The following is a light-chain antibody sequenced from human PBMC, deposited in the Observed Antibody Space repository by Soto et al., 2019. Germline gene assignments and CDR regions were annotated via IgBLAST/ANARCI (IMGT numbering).Light chain of an antibody. J-gene: IGKJ3*01. CDR2: GAS. Sequence: EIVVTQSPGTLSLSPGARATLSCRASQSVDRNYLAWYQHKPGQAPRLLIYGASTRATGIPDRFSGSGSGTDFTLTISRLEPEDFAVYYCHQYGLSPPYTFGPGTKVDIK. CDR3: HQYGLSPPYT. V-gene: IGKV3-20*01. CDR1: QSVDRNY.